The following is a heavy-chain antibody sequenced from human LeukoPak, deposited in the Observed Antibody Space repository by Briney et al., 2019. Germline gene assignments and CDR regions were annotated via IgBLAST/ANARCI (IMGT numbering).Heavy chain of an antibody. CDR1: GFTVSSNY. CDR3: ASHYYVSYFDY. Sequence: GGSLRLSCAASGFTVSSNYMSWVRQAPGKGLEWVSVIYSGGSTYYADSVKGRFTISRDNSKNTLCLQMNSLRAEDTAVYYCASHYYVSYFDYWGQGTLVTVSS. J-gene: IGHJ4*02. V-gene: IGHV3-53*01. CDR2: IYSGGST. D-gene: IGHD3-10*02.